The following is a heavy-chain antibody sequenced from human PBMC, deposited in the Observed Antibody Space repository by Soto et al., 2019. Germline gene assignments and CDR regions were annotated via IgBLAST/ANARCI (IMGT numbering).Heavy chain of an antibody. CDR2: IYYSGST. CDR1: GGSFSGYY. V-gene: IGHV4-39*01. CDR3: ARRPKGTTAGSWFPGWVYYGMDV. Sequence: PSETLSLTCAVYGGSFSGYYWGWIRQPPGKGLEWIGSIYYSGSTYYNPSLKSRVTISVDTSKNQFSLKLSSVTAADTAVYYCARRPKGTTAGSWFPGWVYYGMDVWGQGTTVTVSS. J-gene: IGHJ6*02. D-gene: IGHD6-13*01.